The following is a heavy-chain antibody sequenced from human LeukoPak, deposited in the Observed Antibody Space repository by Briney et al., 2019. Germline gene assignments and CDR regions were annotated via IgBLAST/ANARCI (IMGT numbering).Heavy chain of an antibody. CDR2: ISAYNGNT. CDR1: GYSFTSYG. D-gene: IGHD6-13*01. Sequence: ASVKVSCKASGYSFTSYGISWVRRAPGQGLEWMGWISAYNGNTNYAQKLQGRVTMAIDTSTSTAYMELRSLRSDDTAVYYCARDREYSSSWVQNYFDYWGQGTLVTVSS. CDR3: ARDREYSSSWVQNYFDY. J-gene: IGHJ4*02. V-gene: IGHV1-18*01.